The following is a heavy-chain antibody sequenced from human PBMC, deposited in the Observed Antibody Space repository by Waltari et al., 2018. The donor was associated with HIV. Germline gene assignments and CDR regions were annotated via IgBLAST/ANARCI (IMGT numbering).Heavy chain of an antibody. CDR3: ARCPRNSGRDEYFQH. Sequence: QITLKESSPTLVKPTQTLTLTCTFSGFSLTTTGVGVGWIRQPPGKALEWLALIYWDDDKRYSPSLKNRLTITKDTSKNQVVLTMTNMDPVDTATYYCARCPRNSGRDEYFQHWGQGTLVTVSS. CDR1: GFSLTTTGVG. D-gene: IGHD1-26*01. V-gene: IGHV2-5*02. J-gene: IGHJ1*01. CDR2: IYWDDDK.